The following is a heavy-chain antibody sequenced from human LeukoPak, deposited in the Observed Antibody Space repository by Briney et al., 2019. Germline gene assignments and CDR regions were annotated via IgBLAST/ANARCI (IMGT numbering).Heavy chain of an antibody. J-gene: IGHJ3*02. CDR3: ARCGGDYYQDAFDI. CDR2: IYYSGST. Sequence: SETLSLTCTVSGGSISSYYWSWIRQPPGKGLEWIGYIYYSGSTNYNPSLKSRVTISVDTSKNQFSLKLSSVTAADTAVYYCARCGGDYYQDAFDIWGQGTMVTVSS. CDR1: GGSISSYY. D-gene: IGHD2-21*02. V-gene: IGHV4-59*01.